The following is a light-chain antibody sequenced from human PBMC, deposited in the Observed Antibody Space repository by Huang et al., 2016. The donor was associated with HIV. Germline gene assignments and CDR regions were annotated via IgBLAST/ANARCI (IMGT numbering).Light chain of an antibody. CDR2: AAS. J-gene: IGKJ4*01. V-gene: IGKV1-NL1*01. CDR1: RGISIS. CDR3: QQYYNTTLS. Sequence: DIQMTQSPSSLSASVGDRVTITCRASRGISISLAWYQQQPGKAPKLLLYAASRLQGGVPSRFSGSGSRTDYTLTISSLQPEDSATYYCQQYYNTTLSFGGGTKVEIK.